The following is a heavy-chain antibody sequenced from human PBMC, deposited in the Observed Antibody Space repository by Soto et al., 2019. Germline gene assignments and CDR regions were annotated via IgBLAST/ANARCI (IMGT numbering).Heavy chain of an antibody. D-gene: IGHD3-9*01. Sequence: ASVKVSCKASGYTFTSYGISWVRQAPGQGLEWMGWISAYNGNTNYAQKLQGRVTMTTDTSTSTAYMELRSLRSDDTAVYYCARGSRYFDFNDAFDIWGQGTMVTVSS. CDR1: GYTFTSYG. J-gene: IGHJ3*02. CDR3: ARGSRYFDFNDAFDI. V-gene: IGHV1-18*01. CDR2: ISAYNGNT.